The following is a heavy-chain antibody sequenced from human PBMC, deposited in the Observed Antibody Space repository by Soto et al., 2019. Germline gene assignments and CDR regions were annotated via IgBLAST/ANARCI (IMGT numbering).Heavy chain of an antibody. CDR2: ISAYNGNT. J-gene: IGHJ4*02. CDR1: GYTFTSYG. Sequence: ASVKVSCTASGYTFTSYGIIWVRQAPGQGLEWMGWISAYNGNTNYAQKLQGRVTMTTDTSTSTAYMELRGLRSDDTAVYYCARHQGERGYCSSTSCPPWSYFDYWGQGTLVTVSS. V-gene: IGHV1-18*04. CDR3: ARHQGERGYCSSTSCPPWSYFDY. D-gene: IGHD2-2*01.